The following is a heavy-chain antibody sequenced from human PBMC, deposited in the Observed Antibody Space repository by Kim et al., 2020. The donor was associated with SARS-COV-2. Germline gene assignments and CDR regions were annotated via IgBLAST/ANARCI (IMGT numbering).Heavy chain of an antibody. J-gene: IGHJ4*02. CDR2: SWNSGSI. Sequence: SWNSGSIGYADTVKGRFTISRDNAKTALYLQMNSLRAEDTALYYCAKANYWGQGTLVTVSS. V-gene: IGHV3-9*01. CDR3: AKANY.